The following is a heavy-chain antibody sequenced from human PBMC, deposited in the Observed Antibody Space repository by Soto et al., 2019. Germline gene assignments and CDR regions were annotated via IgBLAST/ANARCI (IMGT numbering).Heavy chain of an antibody. CDR3: AREVAVAGTGYYYYGMDV. V-gene: IGHV3-66*01. Sequence: GGSLRLSCAASGFTVSSNYMSWVCQAPGKGLEWVSVIYSGGSTYYADSVKGRFTISRHNSKNTLYLQMNSLRAEDTAVYYCAREVAVAGTGYYYYGMDVWGQGTTVTVSS. CDR1: GFTVSSNY. D-gene: IGHD6-19*01. J-gene: IGHJ6*02. CDR2: IYSGGST.